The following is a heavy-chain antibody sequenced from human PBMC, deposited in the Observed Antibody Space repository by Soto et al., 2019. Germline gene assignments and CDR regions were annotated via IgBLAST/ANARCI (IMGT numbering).Heavy chain of an antibody. D-gene: IGHD2-2*01. J-gene: IGHJ5*02. Sequence: SGPTLVNPTQTLTLTCTFSGFSLSTSGMCVSWIRQPPGKALEWLALIDWDDDKYYSTSLKTRLTISKDTSKNQVVLTMTNMDPVDTATYSCARIQRECSSTSCYLDWFDPWGQGTLVTVSS. CDR1: GFSLSTSGMC. V-gene: IGHV2-70*01. CDR2: IDWDDDK. CDR3: ARIQRECSSTSCYLDWFDP.